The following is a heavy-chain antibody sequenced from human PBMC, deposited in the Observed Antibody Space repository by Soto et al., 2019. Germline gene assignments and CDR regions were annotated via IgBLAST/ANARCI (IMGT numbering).Heavy chain of an antibody. Sequence: SETLSLTCTVSGGSISSSSYYWGWIRQPPGKGLEWIGSIYYSGSTYYNPSLKSRVTISVDTSKNQFSLRLSSVTAADTAVYYCARHRTYYDFWSGYPKSTNWFDPWGQGTLVTVSS. CDR3: ARHRTYYDFWSGYPKSTNWFDP. V-gene: IGHV4-39*01. D-gene: IGHD3-3*01. CDR1: GGSISSSSYY. J-gene: IGHJ5*02. CDR2: IYYSGST.